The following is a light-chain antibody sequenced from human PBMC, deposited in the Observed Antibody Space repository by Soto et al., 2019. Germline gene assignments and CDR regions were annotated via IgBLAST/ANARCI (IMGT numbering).Light chain of an antibody. J-gene: IGKJ4*01. Sequence: EIVMTQSPATLSVSPGERATLSCRASQSVSRNLAWYQQKPGQAPRVLIYDASTRATGIPARFSGSGSGTEFTLTISSLQYEDFAVYYCQQYKNWPPLTFGGGTKVEIK. CDR2: DAS. V-gene: IGKV3D-15*01. CDR3: QQYKNWPPLT. CDR1: QSVSRN.